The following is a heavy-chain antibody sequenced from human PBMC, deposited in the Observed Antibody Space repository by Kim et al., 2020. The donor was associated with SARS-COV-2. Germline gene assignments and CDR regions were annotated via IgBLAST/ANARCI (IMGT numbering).Heavy chain of an antibody. D-gene: IGHD3-10*01. CDR1: GYTLTELS. Sequence: ASVKVSCKVSGYTLTELSMHWVRQAPGKGLEWMGGFDPEDGETIYAQKFQGRVTMNEDTSTDTAYMALSSLRSEDTDVYYCATDYGGSGSDFSTWGQGTLVTVSS. CDR2: FDPEDGET. J-gene: IGHJ5*02. V-gene: IGHV1-24*01. CDR3: ATDYGGSGSDFST.